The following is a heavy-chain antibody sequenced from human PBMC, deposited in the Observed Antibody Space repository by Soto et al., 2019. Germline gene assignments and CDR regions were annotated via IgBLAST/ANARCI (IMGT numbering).Heavy chain of an antibody. CDR1: GGSISSYY. CDR3: ARDSIAAVLY. CDR2: IYYSGST. D-gene: IGHD6-13*01. V-gene: IGHV4-59*08. J-gene: IGHJ4*02. Sequence: SETLSLTCTVSGGSISSYYWSWIRQPPGKGLEWIGYIYYSGSTNYNPSLKSRVTISVDTSKNQFSLKLSSVTAADTAVDYCARDSIAAVLYWGQGTLVTVAS.